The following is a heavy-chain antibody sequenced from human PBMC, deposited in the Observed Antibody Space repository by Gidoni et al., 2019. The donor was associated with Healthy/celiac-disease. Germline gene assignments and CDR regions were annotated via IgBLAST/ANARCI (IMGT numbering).Heavy chain of an antibody. V-gene: IGHV4-34*01. CDR1: GGSFSGYY. J-gene: IGHJ6*02. CDR2: INHSGST. CDR3: ARGQTVTTGYYYYYYGMDV. D-gene: IGHD4-17*01. Sequence: QVQLQQWGAGLLKPSETLSLTCAVYGGSFSGYYWSWIRQPPGKGLEWIGEINHSGSTNYNPSLKSRVTISVDTSKNQFSLKLSSVTAADTAVYYCARGQTVTTGYYYYYYGMDVWGQGTTVTVSS.